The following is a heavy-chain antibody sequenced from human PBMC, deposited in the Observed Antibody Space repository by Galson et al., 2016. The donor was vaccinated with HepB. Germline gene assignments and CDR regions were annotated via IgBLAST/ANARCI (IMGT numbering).Heavy chain of an antibody. CDR2: ISDSGGST. Sequence: SLRLSCAASGFTFSTYALNWVRQAPGKGLEWVSAISDSGGSTYYADSVKGRFTISRDKSKNTLFLQMNSLRAEDTAVYYCAKEHSGYFDYWGLGTLVTVSS. D-gene: IGHD6-19*01. V-gene: IGHV3-23*01. CDR1: GFTFSTYA. CDR3: AKEHSGYFDY. J-gene: IGHJ4*02.